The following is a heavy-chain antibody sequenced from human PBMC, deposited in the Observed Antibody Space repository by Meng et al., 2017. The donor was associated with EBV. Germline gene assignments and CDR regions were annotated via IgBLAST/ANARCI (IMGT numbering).Heavy chain of an antibody. CDR1: GYTFTSHA. D-gene: IGHD2-15*01. J-gene: IGHJ5*02. CDR3: ARRGGVADWFDP. Sequence: QGQLVASGGEVKQPGASVKGSCKASGYTFTSHAMHWVRQAPGQRLEWMGWINAGNGNTKYSQKFQGRVTITRDTSASTAYMELSSLRSEDTAVYYCARRGGVADWFDPWGQGTLVTVSS. V-gene: IGHV1-3*01. CDR2: INAGNGNT.